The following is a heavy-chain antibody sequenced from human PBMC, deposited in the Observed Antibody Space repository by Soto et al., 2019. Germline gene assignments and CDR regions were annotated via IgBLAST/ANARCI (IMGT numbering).Heavy chain of an antibody. CDR3: ARDGYGGGQGYYLDH. Sequence: QVQLVEAGGGLVTPGGSLRLSCAASGLTLSDYYMTWIRQAPGKGLEWVSYISFSSSYTNYADSVKGRFTISRDNAKNSLYLQLNSLRAEDTAVYYCARDGYGGGQGYYLDHWGQGTLVTVSS. CDR1: GLTLSDYY. J-gene: IGHJ4*02. V-gene: IGHV3-11*06. CDR2: ISFSSSYT. D-gene: IGHD2-15*01.